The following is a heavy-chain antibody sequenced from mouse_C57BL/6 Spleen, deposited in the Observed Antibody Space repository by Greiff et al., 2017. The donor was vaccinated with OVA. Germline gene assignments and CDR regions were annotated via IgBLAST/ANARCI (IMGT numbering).Heavy chain of an antibody. J-gene: IGHJ1*03. CDR2: IYPGDGDT. V-gene: IGHV1-82*01. Sequence: QVQLQQSGPELVKPGASVKISCKASGYAFSSSWMNWVKQRPGKGLEWIGRIYPGDGDTNYNGKFKGKATLTADKSSSTAYMQLSSLTSEDSAVYVCARHYGSSPLRYFDVWGTGTTVTVSS. CDR3: ARHYGSSPLRYFDV. CDR1: GYAFSSSW. D-gene: IGHD1-1*01.